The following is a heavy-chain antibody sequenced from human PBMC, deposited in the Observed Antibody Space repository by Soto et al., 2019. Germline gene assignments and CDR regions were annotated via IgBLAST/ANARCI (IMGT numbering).Heavy chain of an antibody. CDR2: ISGSGGST. CDR1: GFTFSSYA. CDR3: AKDTTEQQLPRPFFLAY. V-gene: IGHV3-23*01. J-gene: IGHJ4*02. D-gene: IGHD6-13*01. Sequence: PGGSLRLSCAASGFTFSSYAMSWVRQAPGKGLEWVSAISGSGGSTYYADSVKGRFTISRDNSKNTLYLQMNSLRAEDTAVYYCAKDTTEQQLPRPFFLAYWGQGSLDTVSS.